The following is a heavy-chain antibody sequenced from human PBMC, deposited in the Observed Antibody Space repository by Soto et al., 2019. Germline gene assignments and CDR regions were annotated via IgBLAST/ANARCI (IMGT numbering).Heavy chain of an antibody. V-gene: IGHV3-21*01. Sequence: PGGSLRLSCAASGFTFTAYSMNWVRQAPGKGLEWVSTITSGRTYIYYADSVKGRVTISRDNAKKLLYLQLTTLRAEDTAVYYCARGEYSSAFDYWGREPWSPSPQ. CDR1: GFTFTAYS. D-gene: IGHD6-19*01. CDR2: ITSGRTYI. J-gene: IGHJ4*02. CDR3: ARGEYSSAFDY.